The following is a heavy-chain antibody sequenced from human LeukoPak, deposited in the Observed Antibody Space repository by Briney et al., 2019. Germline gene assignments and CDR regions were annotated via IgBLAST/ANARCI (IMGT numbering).Heavy chain of an antibody. Sequence: GASVKVSCKASGYIFTNYYMHWVRQAPGQGLEWMGWINPRSGGTNFAQKFQGRVTMTRDTSISAAYMELSRLRSDDTAVYYCARHVSSSCEDSWGQGTLVTVSS. CDR2: INPRSGGT. CDR3: ARHVSSSCEDS. J-gene: IGHJ4*02. D-gene: IGHD2-21*01. V-gene: IGHV1-2*02. CDR1: GYIFTNYY.